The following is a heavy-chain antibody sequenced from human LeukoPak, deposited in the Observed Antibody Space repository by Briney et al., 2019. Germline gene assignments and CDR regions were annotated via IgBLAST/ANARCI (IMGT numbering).Heavy chain of an antibody. CDR1: GFAFSSFG. CDR2: IWYDGTNK. CDR3: ARATVTRWFDP. Sequence: GGSLRLSCAASGFAFSSFGMHWVRQAPGKGLEWVAVIWYDGTNKYYGDSVKGRFTISRDNSKNTLYLQMNSLRAEDTAVYYCARATVTRWFDPWGQGTLVTVSS. J-gene: IGHJ5*02. D-gene: IGHD4-17*01. V-gene: IGHV3-33*01.